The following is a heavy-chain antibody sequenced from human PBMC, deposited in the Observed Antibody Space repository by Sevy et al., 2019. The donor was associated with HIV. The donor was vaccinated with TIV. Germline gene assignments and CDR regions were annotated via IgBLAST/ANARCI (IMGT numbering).Heavy chain of an antibody. CDR1: GYTFTTYG. D-gene: IGHD6-19*01. J-gene: IGHJ5*02. CDR2: ISTYNTVR. V-gene: IGHV1-18*01. CDR3: ARSTQVAGRSNWFDP. Sequence: ASVKVSCKASGYTFTTYGISWVRQAPGQGLEWMGWISTYNTVRNSAQKFHDRVTKTIDTSTSTAYMELRSLRSDDTAVYYCARSTQVAGRSNWFDPWGQGTLVTVSS.